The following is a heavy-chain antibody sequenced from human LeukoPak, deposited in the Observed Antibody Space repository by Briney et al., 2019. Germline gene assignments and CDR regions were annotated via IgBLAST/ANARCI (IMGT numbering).Heavy chain of an antibody. J-gene: IGHJ4*02. V-gene: IGHV3-23*01. CDR3: ARKAGYYYGSGDY. D-gene: IGHD3-10*01. Sequence: AGGSLRLSCAASGFTFSSFAMSWVRQAPGKGLEWVSTIGGSGGSTYYADSVKGRFTISRDNSKNTLYLQMNSLRAEDTAVYYCARKAGYYYGSGDYWGQGTLVTVSS. CDR1: GFTFSSFA. CDR2: IGGSGGST.